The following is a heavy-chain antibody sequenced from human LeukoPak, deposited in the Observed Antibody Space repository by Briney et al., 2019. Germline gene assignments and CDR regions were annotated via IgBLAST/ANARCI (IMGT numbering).Heavy chain of an antibody. D-gene: IGHD5-24*01. Sequence: PSETLSLTCTVSGGSISSYYWSWIRQPPGMGLEWIGYIYYSGSTNYNPSLKSRVTISVDTSKNQFSLKLSSVTAADTAVYYCARDHKMYYFDYWGQGTLVTVSS. J-gene: IGHJ4*02. V-gene: IGHV4-59*01. CDR1: GGSISSYY. CDR3: ARDHKMYYFDY. CDR2: IYYSGST.